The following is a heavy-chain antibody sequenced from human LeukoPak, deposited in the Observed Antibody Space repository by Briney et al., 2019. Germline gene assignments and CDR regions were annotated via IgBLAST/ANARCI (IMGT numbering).Heavy chain of an antibody. V-gene: IGHV4-4*07. Sequence: SETLFLTCTVSGGSISSYYWSWIRQPAGKGLEWIGRIYTSGSTNYNPSLKSRVTISVDTSKNQFSLKLSSVTAADTAVYYCARLGPFIAAADYWGQGTLVTVSS. CDR2: IYTSGST. J-gene: IGHJ4*02. CDR1: GGSISSYY. D-gene: IGHD6-13*01. CDR3: ARLGPFIAAADY.